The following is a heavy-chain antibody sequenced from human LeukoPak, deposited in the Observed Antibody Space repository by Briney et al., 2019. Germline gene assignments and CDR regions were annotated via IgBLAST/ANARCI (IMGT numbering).Heavy chain of an antibody. CDR3: ARQSLLIAATGYYFDY. Sequence: SETLSLTCTVSGGSISSGYYWGWIRQPPGKGLEWIGSIYHSGSTYYNPSLKSRVTISVDTSKNQFSLKLSSVTAADTAVYYCARQSLLIAATGYYFDYWGQGTLVTVSS. D-gene: IGHD6-13*01. J-gene: IGHJ4*02. CDR1: GGSISSGYY. V-gene: IGHV4-38-2*02. CDR2: IYHSGST.